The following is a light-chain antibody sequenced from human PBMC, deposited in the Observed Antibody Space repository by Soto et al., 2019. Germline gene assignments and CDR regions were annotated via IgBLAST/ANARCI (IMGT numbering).Light chain of an antibody. CDR3: VAWDDSLNGPV. J-gene: IGLJ2*01. CDR2: SNN. CDR1: SSNIGSNT. Sequence: QSVLTQPPSASGTPGQRVTISCSGSSSNIGSNTVNWYQQLPGTAPKLLIYSNNQRPSGVPDRFSGSKSGTSASLAISGLQSEDAADYYCVAWDDSLNGPVFGGGTKVTVL. V-gene: IGLV1-44*01.